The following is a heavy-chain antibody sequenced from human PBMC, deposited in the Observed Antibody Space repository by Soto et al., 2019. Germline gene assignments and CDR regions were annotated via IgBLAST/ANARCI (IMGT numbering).Heavy chain of an antibody. Sequence: ASVKVSCKASGYTLTGYYMHWVRQAPGQGLEWMGWINPNSGGTNYAQKFQGWVTMTRDTSISTAYMELSRLRSDDTAVYYCARGRGQQQQTYIDDWGQGTPVTVSS. V-gene: IGHV1-2*04. CDR3: ARGRGQQQQTYIDD. D-gene: IGHD6-13*01. CDR2: INPNSGGT. J-gene: IGHJ4*02. CDR1: GYTLTGYY.